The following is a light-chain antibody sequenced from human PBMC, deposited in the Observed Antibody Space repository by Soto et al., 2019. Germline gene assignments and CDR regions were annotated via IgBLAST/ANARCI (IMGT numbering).Light chain of an antibody. CDR1: SSDVGAYNY. J-gene: IGLJ1*01. CDR3: SSYTSGSALYV. CDR2: GVT. V-gene: IGLV2-14*01. Sequence: QSALTQPASVSGSPGQSITISCTGTSSDVGAYNYVSWYQQYPGKAPKLIIYGVTNRPSGVSNRFSGSKSGNTASLTISGLQAEDEADYYCSSYTSGSALYVFGTGTKVTVL.